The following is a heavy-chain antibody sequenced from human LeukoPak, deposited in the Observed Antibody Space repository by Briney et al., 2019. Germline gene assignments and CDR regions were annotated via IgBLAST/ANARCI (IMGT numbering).Heavy chain of an antibody. Sequence: LPGGSLRLSCAASGFTFSSYGMSWVRQAPGKGLEWVSAISGSGGSTYYADSAKGRFTISRDNSKNTLYLQMNSLRAEDTAVYYCAKDLYSSPNNGRCYWGQGTLVTVSS. CDR3: AKDLYSSPNNGRCY. D-gene: IGHD6-13*01. CDR2: ISGSGGST. CDR1: GFTFSSYG. J-gene: IGHJ4*02. V-gene: IGHV3-23*01.